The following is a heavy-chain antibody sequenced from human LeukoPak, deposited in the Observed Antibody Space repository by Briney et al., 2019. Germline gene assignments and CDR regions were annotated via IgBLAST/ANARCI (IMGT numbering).Heavy chain of an antibody. CDR2: IIPIFGTA. CDR3: ARDRGSGSYDYQYYFDY. Sequence: GASVKVSCKASGGSLSRYAISWVRQAPGQGLEWMGGIIPIFGTANHAQKFQGRVTITADESTSTAYMELSSLRSEDTAVYYCARDRGSGSYDYQYYFDYWGQGTLVTVSS. V-gene: IGHV1-69*01. CDR1: GGSLSRYA. D-gene: IGHD1-26*01. J-gene: IGHJ4*02.